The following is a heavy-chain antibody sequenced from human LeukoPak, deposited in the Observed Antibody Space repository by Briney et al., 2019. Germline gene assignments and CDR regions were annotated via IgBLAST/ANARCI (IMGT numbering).Heavy chain of an antibody. CDR3: ARGSKWEHLDY. CDR1: GYTFTGYY. J-gene: IGHJ4*02. Sequence: ASVKVSCKASGYTFTGYYMHWVRQAPGQGLEWMGWINPSSGGTNYAQKLQGRVTMTTDTSTNTAYMELRSLRSDDTAVYYCARGSKWEHLDYWGQGTLVTVSS. CDR2: INPSSGGT. V-gene: IGHV1-2*02. D-gene: IGHD1-26*01.